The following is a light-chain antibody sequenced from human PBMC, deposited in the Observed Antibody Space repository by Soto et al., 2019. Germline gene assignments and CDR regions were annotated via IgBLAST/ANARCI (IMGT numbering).Light chain of an antibody. CDR1: SSDVGDYNY. V-gene: IGLV2-14*01. J-gene: IGLJ3*02. CDR2: EVS. Sequence: QSALTQPASVSGSPGQSITISCTGTSSDVGDYNYVSWYLQHPGKAPKLMIYEVSHRLSGVSNRFSGSKSGYTASLTISGLQDEDEADYYCSSYVSNSIVVFGGGTKLTVL. CDR3: SSYVSNSIVV.